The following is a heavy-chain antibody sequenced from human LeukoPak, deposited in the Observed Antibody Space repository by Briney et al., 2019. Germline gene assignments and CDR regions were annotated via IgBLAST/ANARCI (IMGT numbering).Heavy chain of an antibody. CDR3: ARASLTDYYYYYMDV. CDR2: ISSSSSYI. CDR1: GFTFSSYS. Sequence: GGSLRLSCAASGFTFSSYSMNWVRQAPGKGLEWVSSISSSSSYIYYADSVKGRFTISRDNSKNTLYLQMNSLRAEDTAVYYCARASLTDYYYYYMDVWGKGTTVTVSS. D-gene: IGHD3-9*01. V-gene: IGHV3-21*01. J-gene: IGHJ6*03.